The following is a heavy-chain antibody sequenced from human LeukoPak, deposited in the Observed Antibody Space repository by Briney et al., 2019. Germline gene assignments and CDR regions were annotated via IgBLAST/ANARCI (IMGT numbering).Heavy chain of an antibody. CDR2: VSYRGDT. Sequence: SETLSLTCTVFGGPISSYDWSWIRQPPGKGLEWIGYVSYRGDTNYNPSLKSRVTISVDTSKNQFSLKLTSVTAADTAVYYCARPYSSNWYDAFHIWGQGTMVTVSS. CDR3: ARPYSSNWYDAFHI. CDR1: GGPISSYD. J-gene: IGHJ3*02. D-gene: IGHD6-13*01. V-gene: IGHV4-59*01.